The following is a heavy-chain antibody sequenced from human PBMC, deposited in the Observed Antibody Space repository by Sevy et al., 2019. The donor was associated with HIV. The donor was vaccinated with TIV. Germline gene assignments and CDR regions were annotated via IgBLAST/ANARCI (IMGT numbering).Heavy chain of an antibody. CDR2: ISASGRYT. V-gene: IGHV3-23*01. D-gene: IGHD2-15*01. Sequence: GGSLRLSCAASEIAFSNYAMSWVRQAPGKGLEWVSAISASGRYTYYADSVEGRFTISRGNSRNTVYVQMTSLRAEDTAVYYCAKGYCSGGSCPRDYYYYGMDVWGQGTTVTVSS. J-gene: IGHJ6*02. CDR3: AKGYCSGGSCPRDYYYYGMDV. CDR1: EIAFSNYA.